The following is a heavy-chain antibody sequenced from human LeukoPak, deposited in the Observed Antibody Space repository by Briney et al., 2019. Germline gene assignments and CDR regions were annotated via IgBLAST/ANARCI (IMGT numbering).Heavy chain of an antibody. CDR3: ARHYYDSSGYPTDY. Sequence: GASVKVSCKASGYTFTGYYMHWVRQAPGQGLEWMGWINPNSGGTNYAQKFQGRVTMTRDTSISTAYMELSRLRSDDTAVYYCARHYYDSSGYPTDYWGQGTLVTVSP. V-gene: IGHV1-2*02. CDR2: INPNSGGT. CDR1: GYTFTGYY. D-gene: IGHD3-22*01. J-gene: IGHJ4*02.